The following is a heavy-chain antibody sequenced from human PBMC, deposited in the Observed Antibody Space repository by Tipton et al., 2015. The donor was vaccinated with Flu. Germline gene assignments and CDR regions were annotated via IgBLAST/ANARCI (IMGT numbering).Heavy chain of an antibody. V-gene: IGHV1-69*18. Sequence: QVQLVQSGAEVKKPGSSVKVSCKASGGTFSNFAITWVRQAPGQGLEWMGRIIPIFGTAIYAQKFQGRVTITADESTSTAYMELSSLRSEDTAVYYCARGYCSNGVCFYSLGYWGQGTLVTVSS. CDR2: IIPIFGTA. D-gene: IGHD2-8*01. CDR1: GGTFSNFA. J-gene: IGHJ4*02. CDR3: ARGYCSNGVCFYSLGY.